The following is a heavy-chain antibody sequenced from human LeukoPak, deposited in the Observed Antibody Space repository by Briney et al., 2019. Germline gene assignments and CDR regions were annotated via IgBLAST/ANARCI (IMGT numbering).Heavy chain of an antibody. V-gene: IGHV3-53*01. CDR3: ARHDSWAGWFGP. CDR1: GFTVSDNY. J-gene: IGHJ5*02. CDR2: IYSGGTT. D-gene: IGHD3-22*01. Sequence: GGSLRLSCAASGFTVSDNYMSWVRQAPGKGLEWVSVIYSGGTTYSADSVKGRFTISRDNSKNTLYLQMNSLRAEDTAVYYCARHDSWAGWFGPWGQGTLVTVSS.